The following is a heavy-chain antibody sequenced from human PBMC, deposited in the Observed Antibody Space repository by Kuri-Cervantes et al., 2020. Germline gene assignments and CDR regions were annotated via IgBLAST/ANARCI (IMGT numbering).Heavy chain of an antibody. J-gene: IGHJ6*03. D-gene: IGHD5-18*01. CDR2: IIPIFGTA. Sequence: SVKVSCKASGGTFSSYAISWVRQAPGQGLEWMGGIIPIFGTANYAQRFQGRVTITTDESTSTAYMELSSLRSEDTAVYYCARVVDTAMVGYMDVWGKGTTVTVSS. V-gene: IGHV1-69*05. CDR3: ARVVDTAMVGYMDV. CDR1: GGTFSSYA.